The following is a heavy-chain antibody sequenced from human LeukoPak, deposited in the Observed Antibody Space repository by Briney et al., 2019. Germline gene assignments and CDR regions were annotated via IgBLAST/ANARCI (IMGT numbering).Heavy chain of an antibody. CDR3: ASGCLNDYGGNSDYYYYMDV. D-gene: IGHD4-23*01. V-gene: IGHV1-46*01. CDR2: INPSGGST. Sequence: ASVKVSCKASGYTFTSYYMHWVRQAPGQGLEWMGIINPSGGSTSYAQKFQGRVTMTRDMSTSTVYMELSSLRSEDTAVYYCASGCLNDYGGNSDYYYYMDVWGKGTTVTVSS. CDR1: GYTFTSYY. J-gene: IGHJ6*03.